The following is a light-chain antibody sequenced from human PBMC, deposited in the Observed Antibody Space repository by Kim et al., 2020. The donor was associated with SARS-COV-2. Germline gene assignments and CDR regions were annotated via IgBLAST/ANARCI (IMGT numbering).Light chain of an antibody. CDR1: TGAVTSGYY. J-gene: IGLJ1*01. CDR2: GTN. CDR3: LLYCGGDQHYV. V-gene: IGLV7-43*01. Sequence: QAVVTQEPSLTVSPGGTVTLTCASSTGAVTSGYYPNWFQQKPGQAPRSLIYGTNNKHSWTPARFSGSLLGGKAALTLSGVQPEDEAEYYCLLYCGGDQHYVFGTGTKVTVL.